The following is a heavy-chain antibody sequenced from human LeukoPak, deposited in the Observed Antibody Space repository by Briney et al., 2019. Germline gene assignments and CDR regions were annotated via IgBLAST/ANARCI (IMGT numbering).Heavy chain of an antibody. CDR1: GFTFSSYA. D-gene: IGHD5-18*01. J-gene: IGHJ4*02. CDR3: ARIDTSTSGYTYSFDY. CDR2: ISGSGGST. V-gene: IGHV3-23*01. Sequence: GGSLRLSCAASGFTFSSYAMSWVRQAPGKGLEWVSAISGSGGSTYYADSVKGRFTISRDNSKNTLYLQMNSLRVEDTAVYFCARIDTSTSGYTYSFDYWGQGTLVTVSS.